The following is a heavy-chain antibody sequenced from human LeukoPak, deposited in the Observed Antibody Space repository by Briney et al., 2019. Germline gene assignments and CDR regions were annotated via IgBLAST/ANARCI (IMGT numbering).Heavy chain of an antibody. CDR2: IRYDGSNK. V-gene: IGHV3-30*02. CDR3: AKGGGYEAQYYYYYLDV. J-gene: IGHJ6*03. CDR1: GFTFSSYA. Sequence: ESGGSLRLSCAASGFTFSSYAMYWVRQAPGKGLEWVAFIRYDGSNKYYADSVKGRFTVSRDNSKNTLYLQMKSLRAEDTAVYYCAKGGGYEAQYYYYYLDVWGKGTTVTISS. D-gene: IGHD5-12*01.